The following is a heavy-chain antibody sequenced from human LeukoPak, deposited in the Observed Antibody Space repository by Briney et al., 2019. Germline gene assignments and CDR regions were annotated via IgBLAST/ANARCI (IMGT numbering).Heavy chain of an antibody. Sequence: SETLSLTCAVSGGSISSGGYSWSWIRQPPGKGLEWIGYIYHSGSTYYNPSLKSRVTISVDRSKNQFSLKLSSVTAADTAVYYCARDRRLPKGRAARPYYYYSGMDVWGKGTTVTVPS. V-gene: IGHV4-30-2*01. J-gene: IGHJ6*04. D-gene: IGHD6-6*01. CDR2: IYHSGST. CDR1: GGSISSGGYS. CDR3: ARDRRLPKGRAARPYYYYSGMDV.